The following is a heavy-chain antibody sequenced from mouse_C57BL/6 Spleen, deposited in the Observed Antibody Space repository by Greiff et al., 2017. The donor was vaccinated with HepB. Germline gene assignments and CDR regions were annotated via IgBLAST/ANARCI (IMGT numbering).Heavy chain of an antibody. CDR1: GFNIKDYY. CDR2: IDPEDGET. Sequence: EVMLVESGAELVKPGASVKLSCTASGFNIKDYYMHWVKQRTEQGLEWIGRIDPEDGETKYAPKFQGKATITADTSSNTAYLQLSSLTSEDTAVYYCASNYYGSSYFDYWGQGTTLTVSS. J-gene: IGHJ2*01. CDR3: ASNYYGSSYFDY. V-gene: IGHV14-2*01. D-gene: IGHD1-1*01.